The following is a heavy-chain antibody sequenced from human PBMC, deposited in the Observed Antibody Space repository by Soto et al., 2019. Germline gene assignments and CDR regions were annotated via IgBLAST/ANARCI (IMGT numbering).Heavy chain of an antibody. V-gene: IGHV1-8*01. CDR1: GYTFTTYD. Sequence: QVQLVQSGAEVKKPGASVKVSCKASGYTFTTYDINWVRQATGQRLEWVGWMNPQSGYTGFAQKFQGRVSMTRDTSINTAYMELRSLRSEDTAVYYCVRVFGSIDYWGQGTLVTVSS. CDR2: MNPQSGYT. D-gene: IGHD3-10*02. J-gene: IGHJ4*02. CDR3: VRVFGSIDY.